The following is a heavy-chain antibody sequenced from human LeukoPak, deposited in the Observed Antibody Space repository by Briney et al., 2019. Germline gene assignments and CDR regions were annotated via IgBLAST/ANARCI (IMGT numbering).Heavy chain of an antibody. V-gene: IGHV3-11*01. CDR2: ISSSGSTI. J-gene: IGHJ4*02. CDR3: ARDSAWGLGSYFDY. Sequence: PGGSLRLSCAASGFTFSDYCMSWIRQAPGKGLEWVSYISSSGSTIYYADSVKGRFTISRDNAKNSLYLQMNSLRAEDTAVYYCARDSAWGLGSYFDYWGQGTLVTVSS. CDR1: GFTFSDYC. D-gene: IGHD3-16*01.